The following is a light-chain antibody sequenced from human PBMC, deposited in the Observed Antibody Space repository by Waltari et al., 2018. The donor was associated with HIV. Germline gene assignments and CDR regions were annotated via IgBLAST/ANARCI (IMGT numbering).Light chain of an antibody. J-gene: IGKJ1*01. Sequence: DIQMTQSPSTLSAAVGDRVTITCRASQSANNRLAWYQQKPGKAPPLLVYEAFSLQSGVPSRFSGSGSGTEFTLTISSLQPDDLGNYFCQEYNTYSRTFGQGTTVEIK. CDR1: QSANNR. V-gene: IGKV1-5*03. CDR3: QEYNTYSRT. CDR2: EAF.